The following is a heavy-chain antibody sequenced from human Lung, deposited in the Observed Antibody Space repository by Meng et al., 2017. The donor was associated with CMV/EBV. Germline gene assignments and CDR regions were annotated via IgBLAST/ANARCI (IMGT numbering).Heavy chain of an antibody. J-gene: IGHJ4*02. D-gene: IGHD2-15*01. CDR1: GYTFSSYG. CDR3: ASGTPGRSYCDY. V-gene: IGHV1-18*01. CDR2: FVNYVDT. Sequence: QVELWQAGAGVKRPGASVKVSCKASGYTFSSYGFTWVRQAPGQGLEWMGWFVNYVDTYPAPKFQGRVTMTTDTHTNTAFMELRSLTSDDTAVYYCASGTPGRSYCDYWGQGTLVTVSS.